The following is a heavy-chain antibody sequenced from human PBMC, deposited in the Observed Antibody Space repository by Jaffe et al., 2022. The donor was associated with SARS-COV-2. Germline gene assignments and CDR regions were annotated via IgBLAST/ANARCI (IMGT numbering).Heavy chain of an antibody. CDR1: GGSISSRTYY. CDR2: IYYSGST. Sequence: QLQLQESGPGLVKPSETLSLTCTVSGGSISSRTYYWGWIRQPPGKGLEWIGSIYYSGSTYYNPSLKSRVTISVDTSKNQFSLKLSSVTAADTAVYYCARQDYDILTGYYFDYWGQGTLVSVSS. CDR3: ARQDYDILTGYYFDY. J-gene: IGHJ4*02. V-gene: IGHV4-39*01. D-gene: IGHD3-9*01.